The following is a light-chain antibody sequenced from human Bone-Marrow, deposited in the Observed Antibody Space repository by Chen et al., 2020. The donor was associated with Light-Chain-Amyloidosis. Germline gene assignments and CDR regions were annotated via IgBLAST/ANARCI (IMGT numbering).Light chain of an antibody. CDR1: DLPTKY. CDR2: RDT. Sequence: SYVLTQPPSVSVSPGQQARTPRSGDDLPTKYAYWYQQKPGQAPVLVIHRDTERPSGISERFSGSSSGTTATLTISGVQAEDEADYHCQSADSSGTYEVIFGGGTKLTVL. V-gene: IGLV3-25*03. CDR3: QSADSSGTYEVI. J-gene: IGLJ2*01.